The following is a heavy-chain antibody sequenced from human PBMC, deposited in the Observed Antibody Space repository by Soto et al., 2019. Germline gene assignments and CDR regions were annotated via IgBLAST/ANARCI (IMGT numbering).Heavy chain of an antibody. CDR2: IYYSGST. CDR3: ARVRSRRAFDY. CDR1: GVSVSSGSYY. D-gene: IGHD3-10*01. J-gene: IGHJ4*02. Sequence: ERLSLTCPVSGVSVSSGSYYWSWIRQPPGKGLEWIGYIYYSGSTNYNPSLKSRVTISVDTSKNQFSLKLSSVTAADTAVYYCARVRSRRAFDYWGQGTLVTVYS. V-gene: IGHV4-61*01.